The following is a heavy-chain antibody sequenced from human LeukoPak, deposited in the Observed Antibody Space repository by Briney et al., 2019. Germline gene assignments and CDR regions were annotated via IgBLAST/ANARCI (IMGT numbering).Heavy chain of an antibody. CDR2: ISYDGSSK. D-gene: IGHD6-13*01. V-gene: IGHV3-30-3*01. J-gene: IGHJ4*02. CDR1: GFTFSSYA. CDR3: ARGAAAGIDY. Sequence: GGSLRLSCAASGFTFSSYAMHWVRQAPGKGLEWVAVISYDGSSKYYADSVKGRFTISRDNSKNTLYLQMNSLRAEDTAVYYCARGAAAGIDYWGQGTLVTVSS.